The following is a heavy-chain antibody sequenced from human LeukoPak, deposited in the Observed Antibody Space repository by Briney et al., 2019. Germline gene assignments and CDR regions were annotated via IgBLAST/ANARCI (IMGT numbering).Heavy chain of an antibody. D-gene: IGHD4-17*01. CDR1: GGSFSGYY. Sequence: PSESLSLTCAVYGGSFSGYYWSWIRQPPGKGLEWIGEINHSGSTNYNPSLKSRVTISVDTSKHQFSLKLSSVTAADTAVYYCERGPVTTGTLDYWGQGTLVTVSS. V-gene: IGHV4-34*01. CDR2: INHSGST. J-gene: IGHJ4*02. CDR3: ERGPVTTGTLDY.